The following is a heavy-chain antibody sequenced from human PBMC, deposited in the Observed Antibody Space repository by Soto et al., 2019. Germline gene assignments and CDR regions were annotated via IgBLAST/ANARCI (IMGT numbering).Heavy chain of an antibody. J-gene: IGHJ5*02. D-gene: IGHD6-13*01. CDR2: IYHSGTT. V-gene: IGHV4-59*11. CDR3: ARGGYRTLAWFDP. Sequence: QVQVQESGPGLVKPSETLSLTCTVSGGSISNHYWSWIRQSPGKGLAWIANIYHSGTTNYNLSLKGRFTRSIDSSKNQVSLKLNSVTAADTAVYYCARGGYRTLAWFDPWGQGTLVTVSS. CDR1: GGSISNHY.